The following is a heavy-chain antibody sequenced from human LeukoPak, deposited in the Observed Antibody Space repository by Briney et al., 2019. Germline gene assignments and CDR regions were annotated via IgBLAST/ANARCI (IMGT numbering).Heavy chain of an antibody. CDR2: INHSGRT. J-gene: IGHJ5*02. Sequence: SETLSLTCDVSGYSINFGHLWGWIRQPPGKGLEWIASINHSGRTYYTPSLKSRVTVSVDTLKNQFSLKVTSVTAEDTAMYFCARESSTAAHSMIRDWLDPWGQGTLVTVSS. CDR1: GYSINFGHL. CDR3: ARESSTAAHSMIRDWLDP. V-gene: IGHV4-38-2*02. D-gene: IGHD6-25*01.